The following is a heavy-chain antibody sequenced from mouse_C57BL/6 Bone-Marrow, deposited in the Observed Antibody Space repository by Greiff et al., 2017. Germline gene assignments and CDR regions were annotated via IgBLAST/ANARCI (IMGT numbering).Heavy chain of an antibody. CDR1: GYTFTSYW. Sequence: VQLQQPGAELVKPGASVMMSCKASGYTFTSYWITWVKQRPGQGLEWIGDIYPTSGRTNYNEKFKSKAILTVDTSSNTAYMQLSSLTSEDSAVFYCARSGPLGRSFDYWGQGTTLTVSS. CDR3: ARSGPLGRSFDY. D-gene: IGHD4-1*01. CDR2: IYPTSGRT. J-gene: IGHJ2*01. V-gene: IGHV1-55*01.